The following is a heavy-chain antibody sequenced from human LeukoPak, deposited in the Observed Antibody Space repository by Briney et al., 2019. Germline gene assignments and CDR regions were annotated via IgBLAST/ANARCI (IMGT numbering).Heavy chain of an antibody. V-gene: IGHV3-53*01. J-gene: IGHJ4*02. CDR3: ARERGLEYYFDY. CDR1: GFTVSSNY. CDR2: IYSGGST. Sequence: GGSLRLSCAASGFTVSSNYMSWVRQAPGKGLEWVSVIYSGGSTYYADSVKGRFTISRDNSKNTLYLQMNSLRAEDTAVYYCARERGLEYYFDYWGQGTLVTVSS.